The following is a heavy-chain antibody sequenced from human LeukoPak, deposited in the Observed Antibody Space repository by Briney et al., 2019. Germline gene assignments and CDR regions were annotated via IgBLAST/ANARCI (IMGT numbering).Heavy chain of an antibody. CDR3: ARTNEYQLLWRRGRWFDP. V-gene: IGHV4-61*02. Sequence: PSETLSLTCTVPGNSISGGDYYWSWIRQPAGKGLEWIGRIYTSGSTTYNPSLKSRVTISGDTSENQFSLRLSSVTAADTAVYYCARTNEYQLLWRRGRWFDPWGQGTLVTVSS. J-gene: IGHJ5*02. CDR1: GNSISGGDYY. D-gene: IGHD2-2*01. CDR2: IYTSGST.